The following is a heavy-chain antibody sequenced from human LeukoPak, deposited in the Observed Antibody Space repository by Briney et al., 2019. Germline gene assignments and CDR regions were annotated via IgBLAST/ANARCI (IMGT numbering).Heavy chain of an antibody. CDR3: ARAAYSGSYHSDY. CDR1: GGSISSYY. CDR2: IYYSGST. Sequence: SETLSLTCTVSGGSISSYYWNWLRQPPGKGLERIGYIYYSGSTNYNPSLKSRVTISVDTSKNQFSLKLSSVTAADTAVYYCARAAYSGSYHSDYWGQGTLVTVSS. V-gene: IGHV4-59*01. D-gene: IGHD1-26*01. J-gene: IGHJ4*02.